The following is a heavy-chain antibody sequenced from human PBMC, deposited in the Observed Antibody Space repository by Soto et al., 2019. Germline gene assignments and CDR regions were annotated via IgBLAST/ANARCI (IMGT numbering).Heavy chain of an antibody. J-gene: IGHJ4*02. CDR1: GFTFSSSA. Sequence: SVKVSCKASGFTFSSSAVQWVRQARGQRLEWIGWIVVGSGNTNYAQKFQERVTITRDMSTSTAYMELSSLRSEDTAVYYCAATTSGYYYRSDYWGQGSLVTVSS. D-gene: IGHD3-22*01. CDR2: IVVGSGNT. CDR3: AATTSGYYYRSDY. V-gene: IGHV1-58*01.